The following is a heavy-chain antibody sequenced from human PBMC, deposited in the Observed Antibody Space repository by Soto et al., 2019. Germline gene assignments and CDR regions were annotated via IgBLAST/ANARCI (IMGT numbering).Heavy chain of an antibody. CDR2: ISSSGSTI. CDR3: ARALADTPRVYYYGMDV. V-gene: IGHV3-11*01. Sequence: QVQLVESGGGLVKPGGSLRLSCAASGFTFSDYYMSWIRQAPGKGREWVSYISSSGSTIYYADSVKGRFTISRDNAKNSLYLQMNSLRAEDTAVYYCARALADTPRVYYYGMDVWGQGTTVTVSS. CDR1: GFTFSDYY. J-gene: IGHJ6*02.